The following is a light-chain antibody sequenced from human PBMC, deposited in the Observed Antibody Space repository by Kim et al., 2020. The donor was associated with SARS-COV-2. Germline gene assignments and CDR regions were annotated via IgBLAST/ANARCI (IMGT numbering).Light chain of an antibody. Sequence: ASVGDRVTITCRASQSISSWLAWYQQKPGKAPKLLIYKASSLESGVPSRFSGSGSGTEFTLTISSLQPDDFATYYCQQYNSRGLTFGGGTKVDIK. J-gene: IGKJ4*01. V-gene: IGKV1-5*03. CDR3: QQYNSRGLT. CDR1: QSISSW. CDR2: KAS.